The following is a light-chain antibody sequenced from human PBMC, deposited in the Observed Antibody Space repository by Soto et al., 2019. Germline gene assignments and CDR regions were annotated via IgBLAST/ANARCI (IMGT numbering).Light chain of an antibody. CDR2: EVS. CDR1: SSDVGGYNY. V-gene: IGLV2-14*01. Sequence: QSVLTQPASVSGSPGQSITISCTGTSSDVGGYNYVSWYQQHPGKAPKLMIYEVSNRPSGVSNRFSGSKSGNTASLTISGLQAEVEADYYCSSYTSSTTPYVFGTGTKLTVL. J-gene: IGLJ1*01. CDR3: SSYTSSTTPYV.